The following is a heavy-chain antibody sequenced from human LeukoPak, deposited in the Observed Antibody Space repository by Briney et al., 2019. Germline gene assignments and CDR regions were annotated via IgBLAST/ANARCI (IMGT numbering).Heavy chain of an antibody. Sequence: GGSLRLSCAASGFTFSSYSMNWVRQAPGKGLEWVSSVSSSGSYIYYADSVKGRFTISRDNAKNSLYLQMNSLRAEDTAVYYCARGTEALPWFGELCCSDYWGQGTLVTVSS. CDR1: GFTFSSYS. V-gene: IGHV3-21*01. CDR3: ARGTEALPWFGELCCSDY. D-gene: IGHD3-10*01. CDR2: VSSSGSYI. J-gene: IGHJ4*02.